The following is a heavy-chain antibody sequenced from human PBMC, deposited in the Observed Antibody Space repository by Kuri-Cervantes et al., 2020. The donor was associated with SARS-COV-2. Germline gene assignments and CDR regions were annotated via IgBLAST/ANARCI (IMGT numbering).Heavy chain of an antibody. CDR3: ARHVRTYSSSSPFFDY. CDR2: IYPGDSDT. V-gene: IGHV5-51*01. D-gene: IGHD6-6*01. CDR1: GYSFTSYW. J-gene: IGHJ4*02. Sequence: KVSCKGSGYSFTSYWIGWVRQMPGKGLEWMGIIYPGDSDTRYSPSFQGQVTISADKSTSTAYLQWSSLKASDTAMYYCARHVRTYSSSSPFFDYWGQGTLVTVSS.